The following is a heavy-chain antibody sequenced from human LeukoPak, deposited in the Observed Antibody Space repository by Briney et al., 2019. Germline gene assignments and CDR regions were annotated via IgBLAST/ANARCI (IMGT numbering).Heavy chain of an antibody. D-gene: IGHD3-22*01. J-gene: IGHJ3*02. CDR2: ISSSSSYI. V-gene: IGHV3-21*01. CDR1: GFTFSSYG. Sequence: GGSLRLSCAASGFTFSSYGMSWVRQAPGKGLEWVSSISSSSSYIYYADSVKGRFTISRDNAKNSLYLQMNSLRAEDTAVYYCARDMIVVVMGDAFDIWGQGTMVTVSS. CDR3: ARDMIVVVMGDAFDI.